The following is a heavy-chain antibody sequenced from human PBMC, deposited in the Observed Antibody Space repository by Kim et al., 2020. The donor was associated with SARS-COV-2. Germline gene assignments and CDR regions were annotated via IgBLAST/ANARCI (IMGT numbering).Heavy chain of an antibody. V-gene: IGHV3-21*01. CDR3: ARDLTGTTLISY. J-gene: IGHJ4*02. Sequence: YYADSVRGRFTISTDNAMNSLYLHMNSLRAEDTAVYYCARDLTGTTLISYWGQGTLVTVSS. D-gene: IGHD1-20*01.